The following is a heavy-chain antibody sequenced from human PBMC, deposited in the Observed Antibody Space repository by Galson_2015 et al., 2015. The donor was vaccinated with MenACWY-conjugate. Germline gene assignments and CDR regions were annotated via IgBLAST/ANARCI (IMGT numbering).Heavy chain of an antibody. CDR1: GFTFNNYW. D-gene: IGHD2-15*01. V-gene: IGHV3-7*03. J-gene: IGHJ4*02. CDR3: ARDLGFCSGGTCYSVYDS. CDR2: VKEDASDK. Sequence: SLRLSGAASGFTFNNYWMNWVRQAPGTGLEWVASVKEDASDKYYVDSVKGRFTISRDNAQNALWLQMNSLRADDTAVYYCARDLGFCSGGTCYSVYDSWGQGTLVTVSS.